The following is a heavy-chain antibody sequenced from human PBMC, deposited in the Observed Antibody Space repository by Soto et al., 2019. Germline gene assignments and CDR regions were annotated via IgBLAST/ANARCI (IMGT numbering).Heavy chain of an antibody. CDR1: GFMFSDYS. Sequence: GGSLILSCAASGFMFSDYSMTWARQAPAKELEWVSVLLRPGRSTYYADSLKGRFTISGDTSANTVYLQMDSLRAEAKAVYYCEKDAIANDGIWLMDYCGQGTVVTVSS. CDR2: LLRPGRST. D-gene: IGHD3-16*01. J-gene: IGHJ4*02. V-gene: IGHV3-23*01. CDR3: EKDAIANDGIWLMDY.